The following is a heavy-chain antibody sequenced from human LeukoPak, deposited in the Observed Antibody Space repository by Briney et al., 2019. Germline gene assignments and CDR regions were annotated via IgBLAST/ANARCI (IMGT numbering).Heavy chain of an antibody. D-gene: IGHD1-7*01. CDR2: ISSDGSID. Sequence: GGSLRLSCAASGFTFSSYGMHWVRQAPGKGLEWVAVISSDGSIDYYADSVRGRFTVSRDNSKNTLYLQLNSLRVEDTAVYYCTREGLGTTFSAWFDPWGQGTLVIVSS. CDR3: TREGLGTTFSAWFDP. CDR1: GFTFSSYG. V-gene: IGHV3-30*03. J-gene: IGHJ5*02.